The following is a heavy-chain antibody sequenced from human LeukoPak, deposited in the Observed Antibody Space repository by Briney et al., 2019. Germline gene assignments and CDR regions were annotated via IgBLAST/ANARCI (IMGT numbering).Heavy chain of an antibody. J-gene: IGHJ4*02. D-gene: IGHD3-22*01. V-gene: IGHV4-39*01. CDR2: IYYSGST. Sequence: SETLSLTCTVSGGSISSSSYYWGWIRQPPGKGLEWIGSIYYSGSTYYNPSLKSRVTISVGTSKNQFSLKLSSVTAADTAVYYCARHAYYYDSSAPLGYWGQGTLVTVSS. CDR3: ARHAYYYDSSAPLGY. CDR1: GGSISSSSYY.